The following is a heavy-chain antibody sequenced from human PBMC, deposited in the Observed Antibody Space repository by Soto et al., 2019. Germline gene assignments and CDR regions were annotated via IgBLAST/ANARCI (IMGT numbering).Heavy chain of an antibody. CDR3: ARAFCGGACWFDP. J-gene: IGHJ5*02. CDR1: GLNFSGYY. V-gene: IGHV4-34*01. CDR2: INHSGRT. Sequence: SETLSLTSTVYGLNFSGYYWTWIRQPPGKGPEWIGDINHSGRTTYNPSLKSRVTISVDTSNNQFSLKLTSVTAADTAVYYCARAFCGGACWFDPWGQATLVTVSS. D-gene: IGHD2-21*01.